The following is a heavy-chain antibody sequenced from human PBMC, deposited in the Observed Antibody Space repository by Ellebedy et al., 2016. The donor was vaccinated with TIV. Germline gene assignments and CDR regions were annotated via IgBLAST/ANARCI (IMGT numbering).Heavy chain of an antibody. D-gene: IGHD5-24*01. CDR1: GFTFRNYW. CDR2: IINTGGTT. V-gene: IGHV3-23*01. J-gene: IGHJ3*01. CDR3: AKDQVAGDGRWVFDS. Sequence: GESLKISCAASGFTFRNYWMTWVRQAPGKGLEWVSSIINTGGTTYYADSVKGRFIISRDNSKNILYLQMNSLRAEDTAIYYCAKDQVAGDGRWVFDSWGQGTVVTVSS.